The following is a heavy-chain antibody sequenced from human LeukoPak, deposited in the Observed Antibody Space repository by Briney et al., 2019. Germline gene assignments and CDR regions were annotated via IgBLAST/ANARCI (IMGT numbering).Heavy chain of an antibody. D-gene: IGHD2-2*01. CDR2: ISWNSGSI. CDR3: ARANRWRAMKEATFDY. J-gene: IGHJ4*02. CDR1: GFPFDDYA. V-gene: IGHV3-9*01. Sequence: PGGSLRLSCAASGFPFDDYAMHWVRQAPGKGLEWVSGISWNSGSIGYADSVKGRFTISRDNAKNSLYLQMNSLRAEDTAVYYCARANRWRAMKEATFDYWGQGTLVTVSS.